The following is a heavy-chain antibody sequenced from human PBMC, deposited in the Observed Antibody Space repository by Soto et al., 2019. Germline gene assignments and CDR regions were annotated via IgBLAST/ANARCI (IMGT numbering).Heavy chain of an antibody. V-gene: IGHV3-72*01. Sequence: GGSLRLSCVASGFIFSDHYMDWVRQAPGKGLEWVGRTRNKPNRYTTEYAASVKGRFIIARDDSKNSLYLQMNSLESEDTAVYYCVRVGISHKYSGDYWGQGTLVTVSS. CDR2: TRNKPNRYTT. J-gene: IGHJ4*02. D-gene: IGHD5-12*01. CDR3: VRVGISHKYSGDY. CDR1: GFIFSDHY.